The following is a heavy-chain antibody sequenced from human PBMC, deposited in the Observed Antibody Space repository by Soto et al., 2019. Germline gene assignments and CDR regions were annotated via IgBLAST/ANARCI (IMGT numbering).Heavy chain of an antibody. Sequence: QVQLVESGGGVVQPGRSLRLSCAASGFTFSSYGMHWVRQAPGNGLEWGAVISHDGSNKYYADSVKGPFPISRDNSQNTLYLQMNSLSAKDTALYYCAKVAPKGDQWLVRNYFAYWGQGTLVTVSS. V-gene: IGHV3-30*18. J-gene: IGHJ4*02. CDR2: ISHDGSNK. CDR3: AKVAPKGDQWLVRNYFAY. D-gene: IGHD6-19*01. CDR1: GFTFSSYG.